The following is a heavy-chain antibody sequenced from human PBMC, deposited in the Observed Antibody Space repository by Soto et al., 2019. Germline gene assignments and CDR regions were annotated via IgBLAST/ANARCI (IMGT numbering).Heavy chain of an antibody. V-gene: IGHV6-1*01. J-gene: IGHJ6*02. Sequence: SQTLSLTCAISGDSVSSNSAAWNWIRQSPSRGLEWLGRTYYRSKWYNDYAVSVKSRITINPDTSKNQFSLQLNSVTPEDTAVYYCAREGYCSSTSCYSYYYYYYGMDVWGQGTTVTVPS. CDR3: AREGYCSSTSCYSYYYYYYGMDV. CDR2: TYYRSKWYN. D-gene: IGHD2-2*01. CDR1: GDSVSSNSAA.